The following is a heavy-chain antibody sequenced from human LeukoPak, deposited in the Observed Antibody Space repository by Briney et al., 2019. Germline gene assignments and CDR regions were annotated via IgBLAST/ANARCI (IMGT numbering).Heavy chain of an antibody. D-gene: IGHD3-3*01. CDR2: ISGSGSTI. V-gene: IGHV3-48*04. J-gene: IGHJ6*02. Sequence: PGGSLRLSCTASGFTFRSYWMNWVRQAPGKGLEWVSYISGSGSTIYYADSVKGRFTISRDNAKNSLYLQMNSLRGEDTAVYYCARSLSWSYFGVDVWGPGTTVTVSS. CDR3: ARSLSWSYFGVDV. CDR1: GFTFRSYW.